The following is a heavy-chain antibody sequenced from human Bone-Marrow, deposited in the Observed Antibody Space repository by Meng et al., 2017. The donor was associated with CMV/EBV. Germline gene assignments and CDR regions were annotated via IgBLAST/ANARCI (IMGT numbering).Heavy chain of an antibody. V-gene: IGHV4-61*01. CDR3: ARDSRLCSGGSCYRKEFDY. CDR2: IYYSGST. D-gene: IGHD2-15*01. CDR1: GGSVSSGSYY. Sequence: GSLRLSCTVSGGSVSSGSYYWSWIRQPPGKGLEWIGYIYYSGSTNYNPSLKSRVTILVDTSKNQFSLKLSSVTAADTAVYYCARDSRLCSGGSCYRKEFDYWGQGTLVTVSS. J-gene: IGHJ4*02.